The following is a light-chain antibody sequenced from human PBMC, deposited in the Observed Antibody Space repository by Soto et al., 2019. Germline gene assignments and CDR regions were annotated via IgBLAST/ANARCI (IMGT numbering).Light chain of an antibody. CDR1: QAISNY. J-gene: IGKJ4*01. CDR3: QQYDNLPLT. CDR2: DAS. Sequence: DIQMTQSPSSLSASVGDRVTITCQASQAISNYLHWNQQKPGKAPKLLIYDASNLETGVPSTFNGSASRTDFTFTISSPQPEDIATYYCQQYDNLPLTFGGGTKVEIK. V-gene: IGKV1-33*01.